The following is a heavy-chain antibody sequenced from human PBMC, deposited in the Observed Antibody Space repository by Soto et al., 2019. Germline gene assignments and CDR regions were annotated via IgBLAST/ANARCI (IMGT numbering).Heavy chain of an antibody. CDR2: ISGSGGST. CDR3: AKDLPLYYDFWSGYYQGGGYFDY. Sequence: GGSLRLSCAASGFTFSSYAMSWVRQAPGKGLEWVSAISGSGGSTYYADSVKGRFTISRDNSKNTLYLQMNSLRAEDTAVYYCAKDLPLYYDFWSGYYQGGGYFDYWGQGTLVTVSS. D-gene: IGHD3-3*01. J-gene: IGHJ4*02. V-gene: IGHV3-23*01. CDR1: GFTFSSYA.